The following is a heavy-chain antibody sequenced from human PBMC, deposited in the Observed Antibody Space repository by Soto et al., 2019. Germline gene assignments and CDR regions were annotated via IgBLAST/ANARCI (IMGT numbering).Heavy chain of an antibody. D-gene: IGHD3-3*01. CDR2: IYPGDSDV. V-gene: IGHV5-51*01. Sequence: GESLKISCKASGYSFTNYWIGWVRQRPGKGLEWMGIIYPGDSDVRYGPSFQGQVTLSADKAISTAYLQWSSLKASDTAMYYCASLPYYDFWSGYYTPRPMVGWVWGKGTTVTVSS. J-gene: IGHJ6*04. CDR3: ASLPYYDFWSGYYTPRPMVGWV. CDR1: GYSFTNYW.